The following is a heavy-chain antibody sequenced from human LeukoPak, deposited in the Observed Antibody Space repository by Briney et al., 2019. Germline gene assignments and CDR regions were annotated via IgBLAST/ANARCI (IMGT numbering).Heavy chain of an antibody. Sequence: GGSLRLSCAASGFTFSTYWMHWVRHAPGKGLVWVSRIKSDGSTNYADSVKGRFTISRDNAKNTVSLQMNSLRPEDTGVYCCARAPSEIGGYYPEYFRHWGQGTLVTVSS. CDR2: IKSDGST. CDR3: ARAPSEIGGYYPEYFRH. D-gene: IGHD3-22*01. V-gene: IGHV3-74*01. J-gene: IGHJ1*01. CDR1: GFTFSTYW.